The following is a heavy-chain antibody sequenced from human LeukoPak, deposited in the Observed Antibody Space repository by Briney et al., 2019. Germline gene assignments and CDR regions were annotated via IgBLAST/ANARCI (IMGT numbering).Heavy chain of an antibody. CDR1: GYTFTSYD. CDR3: ARGGGGGYVRSGHYHYGMDL. Sequence: ASVKVSCKASGYTFTSYDINWVRQATGQGLEWMGWMNPNSGNTGYAQKFQGRVTMTRNTSISTAYMELSSLRSEDTGVDCCARGGGGGYVRSGHYHYGMDLWGQGTTVTVSS. CDR2: MNPNSGNT. D-gene: IGHD5-12*01. J-gene: IGHJ6*02. V-gene: IGHV1-8*01.